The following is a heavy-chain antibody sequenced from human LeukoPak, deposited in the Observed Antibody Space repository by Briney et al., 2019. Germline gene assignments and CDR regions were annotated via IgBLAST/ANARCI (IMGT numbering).Heavy chain of an antibody. Sequence: PGGSLRLSCAASGFTFSSDAMSWVRQAPGKGLEWVSAISGSGGSTYYADSVKGRFTISRDNSKNTLYLQMNSLRAEDTAVYYCAKLLRWLQDAFDIWGQGTMVTVSS. CDR3: AKLLRWLQDAFDI. CDR1: GFTFSSDA. CDR2: ISGSGGST. J-gene: IGHJ3*02. D-gene: IGHD5-24*01. V-gene: IGHV3-23*01.